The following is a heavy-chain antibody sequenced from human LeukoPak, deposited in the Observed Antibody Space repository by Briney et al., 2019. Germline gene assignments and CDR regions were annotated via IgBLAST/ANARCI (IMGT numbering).Heavy chain of an antibody. V-gene: IGHV3-23*05. CDR2: IDSTSSFT. J-gene: IGHJ6*02. Sequence: GGSLRLSCAASGFTFSSYAMMWVRQAPGKGLEWVSSIDSTSSFTYYADSVKGRFTISRDNSKNTLNLQMNSLRAEDTAVYYCAKDLGYCSSSSCYPPYGMDVWGQGTTVTVSS. D-gene: IGHD2-2*01. CDR1: GFTFSSYA. CDR3: AKDLGYCSSSSCYPPYGMDV.